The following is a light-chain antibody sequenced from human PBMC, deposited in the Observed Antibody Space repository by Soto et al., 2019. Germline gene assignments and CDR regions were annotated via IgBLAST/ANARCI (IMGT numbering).Light chain of an antibody. CDR1: QSVSSNY. J-gene: IGKJ4*01. Sequence: EIVLTQSPGTLSLSPGERATLSCRASQSVSSNYLAWYKQKPGQAPRLPIYDASSRATGIPDRFSGSGSGTDFTLTISRLEPEDFAVYYCQRYGSSPLTFGGGTKVDIK. CDR3: QRYGSSPLT. V-gene: IGKV3-20*01. CDR2: DAS.